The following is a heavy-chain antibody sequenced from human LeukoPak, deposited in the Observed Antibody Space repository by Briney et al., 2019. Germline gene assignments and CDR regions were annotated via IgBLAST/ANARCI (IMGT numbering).Heavy chain of an antibody. V-gene: IGHV4-30-4*01. Sequence: SETLSLTCTVSGGSISSGDYYWSWIRQPPGKGLEWIGYIYYSGSTYYNPSLKSRVTISVDTSKNQFSLKLSSVTAADTAVYYCAREVGAGYFDYWGQGTLGTVSS. D-gene: IGHD1-26*01. CDR2: IYYSGST. CDR1: GGSISSGDYY. CDR3: AREVGAGYFDY. J-gene: IGHJ4*02.